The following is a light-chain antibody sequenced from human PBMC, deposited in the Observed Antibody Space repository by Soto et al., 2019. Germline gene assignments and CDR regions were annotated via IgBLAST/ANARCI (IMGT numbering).Light chain of an antibody. V-gene: IGKV1-33*01. CDR3: QQYENFPLT. Sequence: DIQMTQSPSSLSASAGDRVTVSCQASQDISNYLNWYQQKAGKAPKLLIFDASNLETGVPSRFSGSGSGTDFSFTISSLQPEDIATYYCQQYENFPLTFGGGTKVDIK. CDR1: QDISNY. CDR2: DAS. J-gene: IGKJ4*01.